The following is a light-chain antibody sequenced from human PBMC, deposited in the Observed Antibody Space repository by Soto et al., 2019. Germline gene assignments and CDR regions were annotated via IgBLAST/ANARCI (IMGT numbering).Light chain of an antibody. CDR2: DNN. J-gene: IGLJ2*01. Sequence: QSVLTQPPSMSGAPGQRVTISCTGSSSNIGAGYDVHWYQQHPGTAPKLLIFDNNNRPSRVPDRFSGSKSDTSASLAITGLQAEDEADYYCQSFDTSLSGFVVFGGGTKLTVL. CDR3: QSFDTSLSGFVV. CDR1: SSNIGAGYD. V-gene: IGLV1-40*01.